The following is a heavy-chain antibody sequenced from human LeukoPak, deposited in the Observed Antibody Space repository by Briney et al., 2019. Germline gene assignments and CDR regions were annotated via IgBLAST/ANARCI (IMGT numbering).Heavy chain of an antibody. CDR3: ANRPRVGATLGYYMDV. CDR1: GFTFSSYG. J-gene: IGHJ6*03. Sequence: PGRSLRLSCAASGFTFSSYGMHWVRQAPGKGLEWVAVIWYDGSNKYYADSVKGRFTISRDNSKNTLYLQMNSLRAEDTAVYYCANRPRVGATLGYYMDVWGKGTTVTVSS. V-gene: IGHV3-33*06. D-gene: IGHD1-26*01. CDR2: IWYDGSNK.